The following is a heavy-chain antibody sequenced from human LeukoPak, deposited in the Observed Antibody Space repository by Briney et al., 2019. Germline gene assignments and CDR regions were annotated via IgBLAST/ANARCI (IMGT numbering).Heavy chain of an antibody. D-gene: IGHD1-26*01. V-gene: IGHV1-69*04. CDR3: ARLERIVGATTLDY. J-gene: IGHJ4*02. CDR2: IIPILGIA. Sequence: SVKVSCEASGGTFSSYAISWVRQTPGQGLEWMRRIIPILGIANYAQKFQGRVTITADKSTSTAYMELSSLRSEDTAVYYCARLERIVGATTLDYWGQGTLVTVSS. CDR1: GGTFSSYA.